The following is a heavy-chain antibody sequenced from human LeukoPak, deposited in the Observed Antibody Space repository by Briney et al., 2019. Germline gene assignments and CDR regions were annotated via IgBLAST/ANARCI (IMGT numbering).Heavy chain of an antibody. D-gene: IGHD3-3*01. CDR1: GFTFSSYA. Sequence: GGSLRLSCAASGFTFSSYAMSWVRQAPGKGLEWVSAISGSGGGTYYADSVKGRFTISRDNSKNALYLQMNGLRAEDTAVYYCAKAGTSVVIIYYFDYWGQGTLVTVSS. CDR2: ISGSGGGT. J-gene: IGHJ4*02. V-gene: IGHV3-23*01. CDR3: AKAGTSVVIIYYFDY.